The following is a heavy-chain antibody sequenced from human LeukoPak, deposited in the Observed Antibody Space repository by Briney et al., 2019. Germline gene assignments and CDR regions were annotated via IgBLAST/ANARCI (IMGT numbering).Heavy chain of an antibody. CDR2: IYSGDSHT. J-gene: IGHJ4*02. CDR3: ASARHGDYVWDY. CDR1: GYSFTYW. D-gene: IGHD4-17*01. Sequence: GESLKISCKGSGYSFTYWIGWVRQVPGKGLEWMGIIYSGDSHTKYSPSFQGRVTISVDNSISTAYLQWSSLEASDTAMYYCASARHGDYVWDYWGQGTLVTVSS. V-gene: IGHV5-51*01.